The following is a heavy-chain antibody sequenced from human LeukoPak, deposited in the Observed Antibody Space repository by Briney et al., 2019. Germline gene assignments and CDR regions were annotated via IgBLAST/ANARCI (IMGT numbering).Heavy chain of an antibody. D-gene: IGHD2-21*01. Sequence: ASVKVSCKASGYTFTGYYMHWVRQAPRQGLEWMGWINPNSGGTNYAQKFQGRVTMTRDTSISTAYMELSRLRSDDTAVYYCARIVKRGNWFDPWGQGTLVTVSS. CDR2: INPNSGGT. CDR1: GYTFTGYY. J-gene: IGHJ5*02. V-gene: IGHV1-2*02. CDR3: ARIVKRGNWFDP.